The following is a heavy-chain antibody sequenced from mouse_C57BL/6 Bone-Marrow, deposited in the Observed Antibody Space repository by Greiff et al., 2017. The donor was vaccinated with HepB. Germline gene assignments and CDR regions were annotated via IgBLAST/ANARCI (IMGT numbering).Heavy chain of an antibody. V-gene: IGHV5-6*02. Sequence: EVKLMESGGDLVKPGGSLKLSCAASGFTFSSYGMSWVRQTPDKRLEWVATISSGGSYTYYPDSVKGRFTISRDNAKNTLYLQMSSLKSEDTAMYYCARRSITTVVALYYAMDYWCQGTSVTVSS. CDR1: GFTFSSYG. CDR3: ARRSITTVVALYYAMDY. J-gene: IGHJ4*01. CDR2: ISSGGSYT. D-gene: IGHD1-1*01.